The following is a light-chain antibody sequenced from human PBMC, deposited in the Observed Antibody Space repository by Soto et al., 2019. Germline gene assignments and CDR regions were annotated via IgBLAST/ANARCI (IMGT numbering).Light chain of an antibody. J-gene: IGKJ1*01. CDR2: AAS. CDR3: QKYNSVPWT. CDR1: QGIRND. V-gene: IGKV1-6*01. Sequence: AIQMTQSPSSLSASVGDRVTITCRASQGIRNDLGWYQQKPGKAPKLLIYAASSLQSGVPSRFSGSGSGTDFTLTISGLQPEDVGTYYCQKYNSVPWTFGQGTKVDIK.